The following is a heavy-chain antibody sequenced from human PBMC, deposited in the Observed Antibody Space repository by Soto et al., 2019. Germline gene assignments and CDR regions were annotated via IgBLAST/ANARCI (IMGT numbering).Heavy chain of an antibody. CDR1: GGSFSSGNYH. V-gene: IGHV4-30-4*01. J-gene: IGHJ4*02. CDR3: ARVVDGYNFPFDY. CDR2: IYYSRST. D-gene: IGHD5-12*01. Sequence: SETLSLTCTVSGGSFSSGNYHWSWIRQPPGKGLEWIGLIYYSRSTYYNPSLKSRVSTSQDTPKNQFSLRLSPLTAADTAIYYCARVVDGYNFPFDYWGQGILVTVSS.